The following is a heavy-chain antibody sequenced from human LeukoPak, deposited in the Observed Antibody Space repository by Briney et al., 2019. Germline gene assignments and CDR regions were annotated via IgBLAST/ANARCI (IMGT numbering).Heavy chain of an antibody. CDR2: ISAYNGNT. D-gene: IGHD3-10*01. CDR1: GYTLTHYD. V-gene: IGHV1-18*01. CDR3: ARDRGVIYGHYFDY. Sequence: ASVKVSCKASGYTLTHYDISWVRQAPGQGLERMGWISAYNGNTNYAQRLQGRVTMTTGTSTSTAYMELRSLRSDDTAVYYCARDRGVIYGHYFDYWGQGTLVTVSS. J-gene: IGHJ4*02.